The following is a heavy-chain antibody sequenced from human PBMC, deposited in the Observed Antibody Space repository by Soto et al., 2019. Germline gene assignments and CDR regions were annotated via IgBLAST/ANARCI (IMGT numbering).Heavy chain of an antibody. CDR3: ANDWGYCSGGSCYPDDAFDI. Sequence: QVQLVESGGGVVQPGRSLRLSCAASGFTFSSYGMHWVRQAPGKGLEWVAVISYDGSNKYYADSVKGRFTISRDNSKNTLYLQMKSLRAEDTAVYYCANDWGYCSGGSCYPDDAFDIWGQGTMVTVSS. CDR2: ISYDGSNK. CDR1: GFTFSSYG. D-gene: IGHD2-15*01. V-gene: IGHV3-30*18. J-gene: IGHJ3*02.